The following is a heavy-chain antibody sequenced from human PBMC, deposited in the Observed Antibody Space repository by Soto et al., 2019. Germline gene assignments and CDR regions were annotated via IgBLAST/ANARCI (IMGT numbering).Heavy chain of an antibody. D-gene: IGHD3-16*01. CDR3: ARAGGTLPYYYYGMDV. CDR2: IYYSGST. CDR1: GGSISSSSYY. J-gene: IGHJ6*02. V-gene: IGHV4-39*01. Sequence: QLQLQESGPGLVKPSETLSLTCTVSGGSISSSSYYWGWIRQPPGKELEWIGSIYYSGSTYYNSSLKSRVTISXXTXKXPFSLKLSSVTAADTAVYYCARAGGTLPYYYYGMDVWGQGTTVTVSS.